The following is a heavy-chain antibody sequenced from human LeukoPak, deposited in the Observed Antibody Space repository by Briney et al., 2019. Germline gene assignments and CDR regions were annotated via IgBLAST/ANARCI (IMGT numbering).Heavy chain of an antibody. CDR2: IKQDGSEK. V-gene: IGHV3-7*01. CDR1: GFTFSSYW. D-gene: IGHD3-10*01. CDR3: ARPYYYGSGSYYVDY. Sequence: GGSLRLSCAASGFTFSSYWMSWVRQAPGKGLEWVANIKQDGSEKYYVDSVKGRFTISRDNAKNSLYLQMNSLRAEDTAVYYCARPYYYGSGSYYVDYWGQGTLVTVSS. J-gene: IGHJ4*02.